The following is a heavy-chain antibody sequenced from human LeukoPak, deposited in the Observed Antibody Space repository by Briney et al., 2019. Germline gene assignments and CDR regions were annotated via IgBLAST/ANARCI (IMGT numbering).Heavy chain of an antibody. Sequence: SETLSLTCAVYGGSFSGYYWSWIRQPPGKGLEWIGEINHSGSANYNPSLKSRVTISVDTSKNQFSLKLSSVTAADTAVYYCARDHGKQWLAPAYYYYMDVWGKGTTVTISS. V-gene: IGHV4-34*01. D-gene: IGHD6-19*01. J-gene: IGHJ6*03. CDR3: ARDHGKQWLAPAYYYYMDV. CDR1: GGSFSGYY. CDR2: INHSGSA.